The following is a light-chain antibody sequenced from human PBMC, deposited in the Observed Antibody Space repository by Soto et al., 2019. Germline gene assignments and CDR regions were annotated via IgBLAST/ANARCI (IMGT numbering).Light chain of an antibody. V-gene: IGKV3-15*01. CDR1: QSVSSN. CDR2: GAS. J-gene: IGKJ1*01. Sequence: EIVMPQSPATLSVSPGERATLSCRASQSVSSNLAWYQQKPGQAPRLLIYGASTRATGIPARFSGSGSGTEFTLTISSLQSEDFAVYYCQQYNNWPPKWTFGQGTKVDNK. CDR3: QQYNNWPPKWT.